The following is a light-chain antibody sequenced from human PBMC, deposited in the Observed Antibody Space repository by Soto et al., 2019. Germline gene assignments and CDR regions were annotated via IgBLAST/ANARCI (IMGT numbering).Light chain of an antibody. CDR2: GAS. J-gene: IGKJ1*01. Sequence: EIVMTQSPATLSVSPGERATLSCRASQSVSSNLAWYQQRPGQAPRLLIYGASIRATGIPDTFSGSGSGTDFTLTISRLEPEDFAVYYCQQYGSSGTFGQGTKVDIK. CDR1: QSVSSN. V-gene: IGKV3-20*01. CDR3: QQYGSSGT.